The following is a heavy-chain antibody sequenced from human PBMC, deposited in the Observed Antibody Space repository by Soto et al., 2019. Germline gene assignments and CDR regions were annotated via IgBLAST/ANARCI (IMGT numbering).Heavy chain of an antibody. J-gene: IGHJ4*02. V-gene: IGHV3-33*01. D-gene: IGHD5-18*01. CDR2: IWYDGSNK. CDR1: GFTFSSYG. Sequence: QVQLVASGGGVVQPGRSLSLSCAASGFTFSSYGMHWVRQAPGKGLEWVAVIWYDGSNKYYADSVKGRFTISRDNSKNTLYLQMNSLRAEDTAVYYCARDQGRGYSYGFDYWGQGTLVTVSS. CDR3: ARDQGRGYSYGFDY.